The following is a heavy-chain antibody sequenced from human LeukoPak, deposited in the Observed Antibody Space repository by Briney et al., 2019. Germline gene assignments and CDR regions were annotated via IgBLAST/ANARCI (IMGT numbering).Heavy chain of an antibody. CDR3: AREDDSWGPNNLDL. Sequence: GGSLRLSCSASGFTFSSYAIHWVRQAPGKGLEYVSAISSNGGRTYYADSVKGRFTISRDNAKNSLYLQMNSLRAEDTAVYYCAREDDSWGPNNLDLWGQGTMVTVSS. J-gene: IGHJ3*01. D-gene: IGHD7-27*01. V-gene: IGHV3-64*04. CDR2: ISSNGGRT. CDR1: GFTFSSYA.